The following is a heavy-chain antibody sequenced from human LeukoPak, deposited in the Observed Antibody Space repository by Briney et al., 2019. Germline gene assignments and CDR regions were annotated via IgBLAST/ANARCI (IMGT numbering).Heavy chain of an antibody. CDR3: ARPGTYGDYSSYWYFDL. CDR1: GYTFTGYY. V-gene: IGHV1-2*02. CDR2: INPNSGGT. Sequence: ASVKVSCKASGYTFTGYYMHWVRQAPGQGLEWMGWINPNSGGTNYAQKFQGRVTMTRDTSISTAYMELSSLRSGDTAVYYCARPGTYGDYSSYWYFDLWGRGTLVTVSS. D-gene: IGHD4-17*01. J-gene: IGHJ2*01.